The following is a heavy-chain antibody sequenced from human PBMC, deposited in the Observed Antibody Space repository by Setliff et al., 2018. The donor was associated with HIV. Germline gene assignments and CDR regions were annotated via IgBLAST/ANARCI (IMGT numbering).Heavy chain of an antibody. D-gene: IGHD6-13*01. V-gene: IGHV4-34*01. J-gene: IGHJ4*02. CDR1: GGSFSGYY. CDR2: INHSGST. CDR3: ARGGHTAAGTLLLVGYFDY. Sequence: PSETLSLTCAVYGGSFSGYYWSWIRQPPGKGLEWIGEINHSGSTNFNPSLKSRVTISVDTSKNQFSLKLSSVTAADTAVYYCARGGHTAAGTLLLVGYFDYWGQGTLVTVSS.